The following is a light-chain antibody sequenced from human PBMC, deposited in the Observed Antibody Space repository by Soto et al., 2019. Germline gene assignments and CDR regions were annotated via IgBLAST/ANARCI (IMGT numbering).Light chain of an antibody. CDR2: WAS. CDR3: MQALQTLLIT. V-gene: IGKV4-1*01. Sequence: DIVMTQSPDSLAVSLGERAAINCKSSQSVLYSSDNKNYLAWYQQKPGQSPNLLIYWASTRESGVPDRFSGSGSGTDFTLKISRVEAEDVGVYYCMQALQTLLITFGQGTRLEIK. J-gene: IGKJ5*01. CDR1: QSVLYSSDNKNY.